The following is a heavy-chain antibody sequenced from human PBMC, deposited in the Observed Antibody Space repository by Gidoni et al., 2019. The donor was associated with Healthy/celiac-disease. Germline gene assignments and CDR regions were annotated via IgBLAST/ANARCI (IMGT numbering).Heavy chain of an antibody. CDR1: GFTFSSYG. CDR2: ISYDGSNK. V-gene: IGHV3-30*18. Sequence: QVQLVESGGCVVQPGRSLRLSCAASGFTFSSYGMHWVRQAPGKGLEWVAVISYDGSNKDYADYVKGRFTISRDNSKNTLYLQMNSLRAEDTAVYYCAKDQRPYRTTVTTSDYWGQGTLVTVSS. J-gene: IGHJ4*02. D-gene: IGHD4-17*01. CDR3: AKDQRPYRTTVTTSDY.